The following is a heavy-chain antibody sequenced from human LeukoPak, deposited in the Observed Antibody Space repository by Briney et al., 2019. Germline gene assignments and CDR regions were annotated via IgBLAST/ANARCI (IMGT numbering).Heavy chain of an antibody. CDR1: GYNFTNYW. CDR2: IFPDDSDT. J-gene: IGHJ6*03. Sequence: GESLKISCKGSGYNFTNYWIAWVRQMPGKGLEWMGIIFPDDSDTRYSPSFQGQVTISADKSISTAYLQWSSLKASDTAMYYCASQIIQSRYYYYYYMDVWGKGTTVIVSS. CDR3: ASQIIQSRYYYYYYMDV. V-gene: IGHV5-51*01.